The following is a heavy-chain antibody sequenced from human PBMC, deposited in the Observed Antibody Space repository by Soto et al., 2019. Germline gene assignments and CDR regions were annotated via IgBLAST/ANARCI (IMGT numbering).Heavy chain of an antibody. CDR2: ISWNSGSI. V-gene: IGHV3-9*01. CDR3: AKDTRMVRGVITWGYGMDV. D-gene: IGHD3-10*01. Sequence: ESGGGLVQPGRSLRLSCAASGFTFDDYAMHWVRQAPGKGLEWVSGISWNSGSIGYADSVKGRFTISRDNAKNSLYLQMNSLRAEDTALYYCAKDTRMVRGVITWGYGMDVWGQGTTVTVSS. J-gene: IGHJ6*02. CDR1: GFTFDDYA.